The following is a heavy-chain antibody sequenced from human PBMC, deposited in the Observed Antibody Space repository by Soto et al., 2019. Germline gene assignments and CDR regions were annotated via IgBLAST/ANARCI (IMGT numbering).Heavy chain of an antibody. V-gene: IGHV3-15*07. J-gene: IGHJ3*02. CDR2: IKSKTDGGTT. D-gene: IGHD2-15*01. CDR1: GFTFSNAW. CDR3: TTANFVVVVAATDMIAFDI. Sequence: GGSLRLSCAASGFTFSNAWMNWVRQAPGKGLEWVGRIKSKTDGGTTDYAAPVKGRFTISRDDSKNTLYLQMNSLKTEDTAVYYCTTANFVVVVAATDMIAFDIWGQGTMVTVSS.